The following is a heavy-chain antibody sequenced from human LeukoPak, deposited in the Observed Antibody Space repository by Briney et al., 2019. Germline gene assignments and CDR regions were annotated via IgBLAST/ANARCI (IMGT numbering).Heavy chain of an antibody. CDR1: GYTFTSHA. D-gene: IGHD3-9*01. V-gene: IGHV1-2*02. CDR3: ARERGNYDILTDYYEGNCFDP. CDR2: INPNSGGT. J-gene: IGHJ5*02. Sequence: ASVKVSCKASGYTFTSHAMNWVRQAPGQGLEWMGWINPNSGGTNYAQKFQGRVTMTRDTSISTAYMELSRLRSDDTAVYYCARERGNYDILTDYYEGNCFDPWGQGTLVTVSS.